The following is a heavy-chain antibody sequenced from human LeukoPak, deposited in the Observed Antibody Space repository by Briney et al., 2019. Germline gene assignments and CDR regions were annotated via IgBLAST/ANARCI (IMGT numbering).Heavy chain of an antibody. CDR3: ARSGATRGRFEN. CDR1: GFTFSSYW. V-gene: IGHV3-7*01. D-gene: IGHD1-26*01. CDR2: MRQDGSEI. Sequence: GGSLRLSCAASGFTFSSYWMSWVRQAPGKGLDWVASMRQDGSEIYYVDSVKGRFTISRDNPKNSLYLQMNSLRAEDTAVYYCARSGATRGRFENWGQGTLVTVSS. J-gene: IGHJ4*02.